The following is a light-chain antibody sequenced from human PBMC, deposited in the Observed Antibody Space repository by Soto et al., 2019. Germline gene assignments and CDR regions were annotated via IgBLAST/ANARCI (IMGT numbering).Light chain of an antibody. J-gene: IGKJ2*01. CDR1: QSVSSSY. CDR3: QQYGSSSMYT. V-gene: IGKV3-20*01. CDR2: GGS. Sequence: EIVLTQSPGTLSLSPGERATLSCRASQSVSSSYLAWYQQKPGQAPRLLIYGGSSRATGTPDRFSGSGSGTDFTLTISRLEPEDFAVYYCQQYGSSSMYTFGQGTKLEIK.